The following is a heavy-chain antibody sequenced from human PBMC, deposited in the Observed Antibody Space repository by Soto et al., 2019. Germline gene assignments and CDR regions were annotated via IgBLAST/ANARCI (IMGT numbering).Heavy chain of an antibody. CDR2: INPNSGGT. J-gene: IGHJ4*02. CDR1: GYTFTGYY. D-gene: IGHD7-27*01. V-gene: IGHV1-2*04. CDR3: ARADPNWGTELYYFYY. Sequence: QVQLVQSGAEVKKPGASVKVSCKASGYTFTGYYMHWVRQAPGQGLEWMGWINPNSGGTNYAQKFQGWVTMTRDTSISTAYMELSRLRSDDTAVYYCARADPNWGTELYYFYYWGQGTLVTVSS.